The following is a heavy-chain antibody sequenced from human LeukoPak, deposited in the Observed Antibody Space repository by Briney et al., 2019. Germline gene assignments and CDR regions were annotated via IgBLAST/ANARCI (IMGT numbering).Heavy chain of an antibody. Sequence: PSETLSLTCTVSGGSISSGDYYWSWLRQPPGRGLEWIGYIYYSGSTYYNPSLKSRVTISVDTSKNQFSLKLSSVTAADTAVYYCARDRYSGLSDYWGQGTLVTVSS. CDR1: GGSISSGDYY. D-gene: IGHD5-12*01. CDR2: IYYSGST. V-gene: IGHV4-30-4*01. J-gene: IGHJ4*02. CDR3: ARDRYSGLSDY.